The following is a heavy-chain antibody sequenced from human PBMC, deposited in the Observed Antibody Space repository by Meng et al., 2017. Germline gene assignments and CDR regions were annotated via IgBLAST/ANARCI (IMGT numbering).Heavy chain of an antibody. D-gene: IGHD5-12*01. V-gene: IGHV2-5*02. CDR1: GFSLSTSGVG. CDR3: AEGVDVNVDY. CDR2: IYWDDGK. Sequence: QITLKESGPTLVKPTQTLTLTCTFSGFSLSTSGVGVGWIRQPPGEALEWLALIYWDDGKRYRPSLKSRLTITNDTSKNQVVLTKPNMESVDAATYYCAEGVDVNVDYWGQGTLVTVSS. J-gene: IGHJ4*02.